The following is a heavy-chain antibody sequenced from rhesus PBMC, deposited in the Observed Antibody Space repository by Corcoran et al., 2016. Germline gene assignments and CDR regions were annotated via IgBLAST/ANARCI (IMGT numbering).Heavy chain of an antibody. Sequence: QVQLQESGPGVVKPSETLSLTCAVSGGSISSGYDWSWIRQPPGKGLEWIGYNYRSSGSTNYNPSLKNRVTISKDASKNRFSLKLSSVTAADTAVYYCARPHSSGWADAFDFWGQGLRVTVSS. CDR3: ARPHSSGWADAFDF. CDR1: GGSISSGYD. J-gene: IGHJ3*01. V-gene: IGHV4-76*01. D-gene: IGHD6-31*01. CDR2: NYRSSGST.